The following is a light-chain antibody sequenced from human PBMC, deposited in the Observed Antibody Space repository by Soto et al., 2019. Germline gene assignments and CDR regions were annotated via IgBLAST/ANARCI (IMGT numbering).Light chain of an antibody. CDR3: CSFAGSGTGV. Sequence: QSVLAQPASVSGSPGQSIDISCTGTSGDIGTYNLVSWYQQHPGKAPKLMISEVNKRPSGVSDRFSGSKSGDTASLTISGLRTEYEADYYCCSFAGSGTGVFGNGTKVTVL. V-gene: IGLV2-23*02. J-gene: IGLJ1*01. CDR2: EVN. CDR1: SGDIGTYNL.